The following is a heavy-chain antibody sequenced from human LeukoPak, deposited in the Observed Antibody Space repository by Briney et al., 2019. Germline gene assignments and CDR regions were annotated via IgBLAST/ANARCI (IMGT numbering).Heavy chain of an antibody. J-gene: IGHJ4*02. CDR1: GFTLDDYG. CDR2: INGGGDKT. Sequence: GGSLRLSCAASGFTLDDYGMSWVRQAPGKGLEWVSGINGGGDKTYYRDSVKGRITISRDNSKNTLYLQMNSLRAEDTAIYYCAKSRGSTLFDSWGQGTLVTVSS. CDR3: AKSRGSTLFDS. V-gene: IGHV3-23*01. D-gene: IGHD1-26*01.